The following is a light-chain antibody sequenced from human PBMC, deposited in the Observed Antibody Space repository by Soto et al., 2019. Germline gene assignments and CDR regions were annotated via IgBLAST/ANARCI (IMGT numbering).Light chain of an antibody. CDR2: AAS. J-gene: IGKJ5*01. Sequence: IPLPQSPSSLSASVGDSVTITCRASQGISSFLAWYQQKPGKAPKLLIYAASTLQSGVPSRCSGSASGTDFTLTISRLEPEDFAVYFCQQYSDLPMTFGQGTRLEIK. CDR1: QGISSF. CDR3: QQYSDLPMT. V-gene: IGKV1-9*01.